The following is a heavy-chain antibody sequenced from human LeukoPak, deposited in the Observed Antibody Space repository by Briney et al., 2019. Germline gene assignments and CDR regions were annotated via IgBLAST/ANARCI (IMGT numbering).Heavy chain of an antibody. V-gene: IGHV3-53*01. D-gene: IGHD6-13*01. CDR2: ICSGGST. CDR3: AREAALSSNLRDYLDY. Sequence: GGSLRLSCAASGFTVSSNYMSWVRQAPGKGLEWVSVICSGGSTYYADSVKGRFTISRDNSKNTLYLQMNSLRAEDTAVYYCAREAALSSNLRDYLDYWGQGTLVTVSS. J-gene: IGHJ4*02. CDR1: GFTVSSNY.